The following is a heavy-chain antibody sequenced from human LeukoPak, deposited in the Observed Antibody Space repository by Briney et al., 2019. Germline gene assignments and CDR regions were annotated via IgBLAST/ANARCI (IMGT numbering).Heavy chain of an antibody. CDR2: ITREACDEGK. D-gene: IGHD3-22*01. Sequence: GGSVSLLCTGCGLIYGDFAVMWLRQTPGGEGEGLSFITREACDEGKKYAASVRSRITNSRDQSRRVAYMQLYELRTEDPGVYYCGRALLIEVGGWYFDFWGEGTLVTVS. CDR1: GLIYGDFA. V-gene: IGHV3-49*03. J-gene: IGHJ4*02. CDR3: GRALLIEVGGWYFDF.